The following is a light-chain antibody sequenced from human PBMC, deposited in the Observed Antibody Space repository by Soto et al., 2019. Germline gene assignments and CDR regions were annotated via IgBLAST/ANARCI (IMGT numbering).Light chain of an antibody. CDR3: QQCATSPRT. J-gene: IGKJ1*01. Sequence: EIVLTQSPGTLSLPPGDGATLSCRASQTVEKNYLAWNKQKPGQAPRLLVEDASRRAAGIPDRFSGSGSGTDFTLTISRLEPEDFAVYYCQQCATSPRTFGQGTKVEV. CDR1: QTVEKNY. CDR2: DAS. V-gene: IGKV3-20*01.